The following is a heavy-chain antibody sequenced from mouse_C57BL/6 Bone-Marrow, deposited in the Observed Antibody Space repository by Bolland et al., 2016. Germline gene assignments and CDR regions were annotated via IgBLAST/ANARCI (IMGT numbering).Heavy chain of an antibody. Sequence: TKYNEKFKSKATLTVDKPSSTAYMQLNSLTSEDSAVYYCARTGGLWLRRHLYYAMDYWGQGTS. J-gene: IGHJ4*01. CDR2: T. V-gene: IGHV1-72*01. CDR3: ARTGGLWLRRHLYYAMDY. D-gene: IGHD2-2*01.